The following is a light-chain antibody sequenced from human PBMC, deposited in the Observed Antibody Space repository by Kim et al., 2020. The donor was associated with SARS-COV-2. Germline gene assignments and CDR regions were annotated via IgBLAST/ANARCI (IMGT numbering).Light chain of an antibody. J-gene: IGKJ2*01. V-gene: IGKV3-20*01. Sequence: EVVLTQSPGTLSLSPGERATLSCRASQSVSSNFLAWYQQKPGQAPRLLIYGASDRATAIPDRFSGSGSGTDFTLTISRLEPEDFAVYYCQYYGSSPPYTFGQGTKLEI. CDR3: QYYGSSPPYT. CDR1: QSVSSNF. CDR2: GAS.